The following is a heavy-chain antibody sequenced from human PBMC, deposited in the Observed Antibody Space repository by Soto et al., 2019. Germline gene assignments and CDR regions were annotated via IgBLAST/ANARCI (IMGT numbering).Heavy chain of an antibody. CDR3: ARDRAIDGGLPFDY. D-gene: IGHD2-15*01. V-gene: IGHV1-2*04. CDR2: NNPNSGGT. Sequence: QVQLVQSGAEVKKPGASVKVSCKASGYTFTGYYMHWVRQAPGQGLEWMGWNNPNSGGTNYAQKFQGWVTMTRDTSISTAYMELSRLRSDDTAVYYCARDRAIDGGLPFDYWGQGTLVTVSS. CDR1: GYTFTGYY. J-gene: IGHJ4*02.